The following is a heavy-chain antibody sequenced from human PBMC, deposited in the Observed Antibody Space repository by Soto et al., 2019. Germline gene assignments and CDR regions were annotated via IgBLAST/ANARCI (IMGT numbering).Heavy chain of an antibody. V-gene: IGHV1-69*01. CDR2: IIPIFGTA. D-gene: IGHD6-6*01. CDR3: ARDCVKYSSSDWFDQ. CDR1: GGTFSSYA. Sequence: QVQLVQSGAEVQKPGSSVKVSCKASGGTFSSYAISWVRQAPGQGLEWMGGIIPIFGTANYAQKFQGRVTITADESTSKAYMELSRLRSEDTAVYYCARDCVKYSSSDWFDQWGQGTLVTVSS. J-gene: IGHJ5*02.